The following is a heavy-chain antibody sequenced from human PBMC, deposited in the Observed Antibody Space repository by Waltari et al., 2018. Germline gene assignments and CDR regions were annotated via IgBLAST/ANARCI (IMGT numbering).Heavy chain of an antibody. Sequence: EVQLVESGGGLVQPGGSLRLSYSASGLTFSSYWMTWVRQAPGKGLEWVAIIKQDGSEKHYVDSVKGRFTISRDNAKNSLYLQMNSLRVEDTAIYYCARGNWAPFDYWGQGTLVTVSS. D-gene: IGHD7-27*01. CDR2: IKQDGSEK. V-gene: IGHV3-7*01. CDR1: GLTFSSYW. CDR3: ARGNWAPFDY. J-gene: IGHJ4*02.